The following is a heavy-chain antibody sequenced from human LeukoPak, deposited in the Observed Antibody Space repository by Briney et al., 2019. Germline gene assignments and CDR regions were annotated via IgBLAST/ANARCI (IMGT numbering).Heavy chain of an antibody. V-gene: IGHV4-61*08. CDR2: IYYSGST. D-gene: IGHD2-8*01. J-gene: IGHJ4*02. CDR1: GGSISSGGYY. Sequence: PSETLSLTCTVSGGSISSGGYYWSWIRQPPGKGLGWIGYIYYSGSTNYNPSLKSRVTISVDTSKNQFSLKLSSVTAADAAVYYCARVGPPGYCTNGVCFYFDYWGQGTLVTVSS. CDR3: ARVGPPGYCTNGVCFYFDY.